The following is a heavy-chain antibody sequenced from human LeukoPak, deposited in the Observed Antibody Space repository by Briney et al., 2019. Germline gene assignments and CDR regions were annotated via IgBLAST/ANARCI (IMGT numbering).Heavy chain of an antibody. J-gene: IGHJ3*02. CDR3: GRDWGYSGYENHDAFDI. Sequence: SETLSLTCSVSGVSVTTYYWSWVRQPARKGLEGIVRIYSGGITNYNPSLKSRVTMSLDSSNNHLSMEMTSVTAAATAVYYWGRDWGYSGYENHDAFDIWGQGTMVTVSS. V-gene: IGHV4-4*07. CDR1: GVSVTTYY. CDR2: IYSGGIT. D-gene: IGHD5-12*01.